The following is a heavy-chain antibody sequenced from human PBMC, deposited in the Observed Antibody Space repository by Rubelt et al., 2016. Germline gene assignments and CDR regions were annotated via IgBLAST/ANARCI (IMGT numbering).Heavy chain of an antibody. CDR1: GGSLSGYY. Sequence: QVHLQESGPVLVKPSETLSLTCTVSGGSLSGYYWSWIRQPPGKGLEWIGYIYYSGSTNYNPSLKRRVTLSVDTSQNQFSLKLSAVTAADTAVDCCARAAPITWMLEDVGGGAFDIWGHGIMVTVS. J-gene: IGHJ3*02. CDR3: ARAAPITWMLEDVGGGAFDI. D-gene: IGHD2-15*01. V-gene: IGHV4-59*01. CDR2: IYYSGST.